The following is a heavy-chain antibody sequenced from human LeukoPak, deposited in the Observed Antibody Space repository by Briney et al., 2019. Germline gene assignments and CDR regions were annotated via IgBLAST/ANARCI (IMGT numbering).Heavy chain of an antibody. CDR2: IYSGGST. CDR1: GFTFSSYS. V-gene: IGHV3-53*04. J-gene: IGHJ4*02. CDR3: ARLHPMHVYCSSTSCSRSGFDY. D-gene: IGHD2-2*01. Sequence: GGSLRLSCAASGFTFSSYSMSWVRQAPGKGLEWVSVIYSGGSTYYADSVKGRFTISRHNSKNTLYLQMNSLRAEDTAVYYCARLHPMHVYCSSTSCSRSGFDYWGQGTLVTVSS.